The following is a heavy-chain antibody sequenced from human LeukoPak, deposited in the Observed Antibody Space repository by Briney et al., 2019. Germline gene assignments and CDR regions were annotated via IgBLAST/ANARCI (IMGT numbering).Heavy chain of an antibody. CDR1: GFTFTAYY. CDR2: INPNRGGT. D-gene: IGHD5-18*01. CDR3: AREAWIQLWDYYYYYMDV. V-gene: IGHV1-2*02. Sequence: ASVKVSCKASGFTFTAYYMHWVRQAPGQRLEWMGWINPNRGGTNYAQKFQGRVIMTWDTSISTASMELSRLRSDDTAVYYCAREAWIQLWDYYYYYMDVWGKGTTVTISS. J-gene: IGHJ6*03.